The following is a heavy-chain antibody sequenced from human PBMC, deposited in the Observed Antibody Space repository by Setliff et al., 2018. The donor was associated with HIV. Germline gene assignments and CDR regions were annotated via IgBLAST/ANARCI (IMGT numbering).Heavy chain of an antibody. V-gene: IGHV1-3*01. J-gene: IGHJ4*02. CDR3: ARAGYLLHYFDS. D-gene: IGHD1-26*01. CDR1: GYSFSNYA. Sequence: ASVKVSCKASGYSFSNYAIHWVRQAPGQGLEWMGWINGGNAITKFSQKFQGRVTFTRDTSASTAYMELSSPRSEDTAVYYCARAGYLLHYFDSWGQGTLGTSPQ. CDR2: INGGNAIT.